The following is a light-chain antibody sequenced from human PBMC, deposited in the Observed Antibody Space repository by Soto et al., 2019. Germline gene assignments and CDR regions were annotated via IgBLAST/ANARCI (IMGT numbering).Light chain of an antibody. V-gene: IGKV1-5*03. CDR1: QTISSW. CDR2: KTS. CDR3: QYYNDYWGT. Sequence: DIQLTQSPSTLSASVGDRVTITCRASQTISSWLAWYQQKPGKAPNLLIYKTSNLESGVPSRFSGSGSGTEFTLTITSLHLDDFATYDGQYYNDYWGTWGKGTKVESK. J-gene: IGKJ1*01.